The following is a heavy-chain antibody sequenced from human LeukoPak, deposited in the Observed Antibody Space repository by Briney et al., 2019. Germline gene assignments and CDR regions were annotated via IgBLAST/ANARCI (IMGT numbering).Heavy chain of an antibody. CDR1: GFTFSSSW. CDR3: ARMEVA. V-gene: IGHV3-74*01. J-gene: IGHJ3*01. CDR2: ISSDGITT. D-gene: IGHD3-3*01. Sequence: GGSLRLSCAASGFTFSSSWIRWVRQVPGKGLVWVSRISSDGITTNYADSVKGRFTISRDNAKNTVYLQMNSLRAEDTAVYYCARMEVAWGQGTIVTVSS.